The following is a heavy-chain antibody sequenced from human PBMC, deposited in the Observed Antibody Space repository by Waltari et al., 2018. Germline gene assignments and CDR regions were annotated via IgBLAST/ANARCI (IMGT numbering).Heavy chain of an antibody. J-gene: IGHJ4*02. CDR1: GGSLSSYY. CDR2: IYYSGST. D-gene: IGHD2-8*01. Sequence: QVQLQESGPGLVKPTATLSLTCTVTGGSLSSYYCSWIRQPPGKGLEWIGYIYYSGSTNYNPSLKSRVTISVDTSKNQFSLKLSSVTAAETAVYYCARGNIVLMVYDYWGQGTLVTVSS. CDR3: ARGNIVLMVYDY. V-gene: IGHV4-59*01.